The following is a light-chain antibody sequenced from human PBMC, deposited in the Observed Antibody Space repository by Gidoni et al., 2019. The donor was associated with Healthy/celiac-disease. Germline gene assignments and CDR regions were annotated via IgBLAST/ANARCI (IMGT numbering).Light chain of an antibody. CDR3: AAWDDSLSGVV. Sequence: QSVLTQPPSASGTPGQRVTISCSGSSSNIGSNYVYWYQQLPGTAPKLPIYRNNQRPSGVPDRFSGSKSGTSASLAISGLLSEDEADYYCAAWDDSLSGVVFGGGTKLTVL. J-gene: IGLJ2*01. V-gene: IGLV1-47*01. CDR1: SSNIGSNY. CDR2: RNN.